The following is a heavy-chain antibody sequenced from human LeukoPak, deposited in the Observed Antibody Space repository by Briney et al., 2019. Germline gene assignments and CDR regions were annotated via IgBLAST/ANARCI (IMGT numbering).Heavy chain of an antibody. CDR3: AKDLSSSWSYLFDY. Sequence: GGSLRLSCAGSGFTFDDYAMHWVRQAPGKGLEWVSGISWNSGSIGYADSVKGRFTISRDNAKNSLYLQMNSLRAEDMALYYCAKDLSSSWSYLFDYWGQGTLVTVSS. CDR1: GFTFDDYA. D-gene: IGHD6-13*01. J-gene: IGHJ4*02. CDR2: ISWNSGSI. V-gene: IGHV3-9*03.